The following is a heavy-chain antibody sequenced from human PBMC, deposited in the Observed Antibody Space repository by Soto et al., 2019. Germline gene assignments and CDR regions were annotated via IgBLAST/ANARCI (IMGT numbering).Heavy chain of an antibody. V-gene: IGHV1-18*01. CDR3: ARDHVTGELLWFGEVAGQFEY. D-gene: IGHD3-10*01. Sequence: QVQLVQSGAEVKKPGASVKVSCKASGYTFTSYGISWVRQAPGQGLEWMGWISAYNGNTNYAQKLQGRVTMTTDTSTSTAYMELRSLRSDDTAVYYCARDHVTGELLWFGEVAGQFEYGGHGTVVTVSS. J-gene: IGHJ4*01. CDR1: GYTFTSYG. CDR2: ISAYNGNT.